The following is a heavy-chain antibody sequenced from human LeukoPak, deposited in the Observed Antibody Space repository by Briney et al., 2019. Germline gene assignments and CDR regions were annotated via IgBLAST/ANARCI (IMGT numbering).Heavy chain of an antibody. CDR1: GFTFSSYG. V-gene: IGHV3-30*02. Sequence: GGSLRLSCAASGFTFSSYGMHWVRQAPGKGLEWVAFIRYDGSNKYYADSVKGRFTISRDNSKNTLYLQMNSLRAEDTAVYYCAKDIAELRYFDWYYFGYWGQGTLVTVSS. CDR2: IRYDGSNK. D-gene: IGHD3-9*01. CDR3: AKDIAELRYFDWYYFGY. J-gene: IGHJ4*02.